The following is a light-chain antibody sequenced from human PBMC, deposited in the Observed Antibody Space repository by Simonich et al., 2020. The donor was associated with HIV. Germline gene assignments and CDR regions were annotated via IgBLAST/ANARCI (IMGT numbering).Light chain of an antibody. Sequence: DIVMTQSPDSLAVSLGERATINCKSSQSVLYSSNNKNYLAWYQQKPVQPPKLLIYWASTRESGVPDRISGSGSGTDFTLTISSLQTEDVAVYYCQQYYSSPRTFGQGTKVEIK. J-gene: IGKJ1*01. CDR3: QQYYSSPRT. CDR2: WAS. CDR1: QSVLYSSNNKNY. V-gene: IGKV4-1*01.